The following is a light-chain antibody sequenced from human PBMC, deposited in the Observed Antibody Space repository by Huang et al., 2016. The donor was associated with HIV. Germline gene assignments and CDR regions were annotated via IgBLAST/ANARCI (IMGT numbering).Light chain of an antibody. CDR3: QQYNKWPPWT. CDR2: GAS. CDR1: QRVSSN. Sequence: EIVMTQSPATLSVSPGERATLSCRASQRVSSNLAWYRQKPGQAPRLLIYGASTRATGIPARFSGSGSGTEFTLTISSLQSEDFAVYYCQQYNKWPPWTFGQGTKVEIK. V-gene: IGKV3-15*01. J-gene: IGKJ1*01.